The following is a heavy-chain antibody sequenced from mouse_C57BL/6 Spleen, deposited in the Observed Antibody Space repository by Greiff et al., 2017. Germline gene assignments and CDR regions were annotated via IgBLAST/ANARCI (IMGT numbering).Heavy chain of an antibody. Sequence: EVQLVESGGGLVKPGGSLKLSCAASGFTFSSYALSWVRQTPEMRLEWVATISAGGSYTYYPDNVKGRFTLSRDNAKNNLYLQMSHLKSEDTAMYYCARDDGSSFFAYWGQGTLVTVSA. CDR1: GFTFSSYA. CDR2: ISAGGSYT. D-gene: IGHD1-1*01. V-gene: IGHV5-4*01. J-gene: IGHJ3*01. CDR3: ARDDGSSFFAY.